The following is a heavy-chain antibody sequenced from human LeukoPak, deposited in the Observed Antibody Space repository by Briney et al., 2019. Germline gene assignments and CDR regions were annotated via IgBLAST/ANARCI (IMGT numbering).Heavy chain of an antibody. CDR2: IIPIFGAA. V-gene: IGHV1-69*05. Sequence: SVKVSCKASGGTFSSYAISWVRQAPGQGLEWMGGIIPIFGAANYAQKFQGRVTITTDESTSTAYMELSSLRSEDTAVYYCATVAVAGMFSSYFDYWGQGTLVTVSS. CDR3: ATVAVAGMFSSYFDY. D-gene: IGHD6-19*01. J-gene: IGHJ4*02. CDR1: GGTFSSYA.